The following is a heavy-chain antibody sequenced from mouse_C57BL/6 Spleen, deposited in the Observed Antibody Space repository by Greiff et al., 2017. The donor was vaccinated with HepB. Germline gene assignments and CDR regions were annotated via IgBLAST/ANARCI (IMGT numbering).Heavy chain of an antibody. J-gene: IGHJ3*01. Sequence: QVQLQQPGAELVMPGASVKLSCKASGYTFTSYWMHWVKQRPGQGLEWIGEIDPSDSYTNYNQKFKGKSTLTVDKSSSTAYMQLSSLTSEDSAVYYCAPYYSNYPFAYWGQGTLVTVSA. D-gene: IGHD2-5*01. CDR2: IDPSDSYT. CDR3: APYYSNYPFAY. CDR1: GYTFTSYW. V-gene: IGHV1-69*01.